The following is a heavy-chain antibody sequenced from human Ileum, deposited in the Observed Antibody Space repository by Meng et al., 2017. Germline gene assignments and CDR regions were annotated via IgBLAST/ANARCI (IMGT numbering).Heavy chain of an antibody. D-gene: IGHD3-10*01. Sequence: QVQLQQWGAGLLKPSETLSLTCAVYGGSFSGYYWTWIRQPPGKGLEWIGEIHHSGSTNSNPSLKSRVTMSIDTSKIQFSLELSSVTAADAAVYYCARYGGSGSYWHFDPWGRGTLVTVSS. CDR1: GGSFSGYY. V-gene: IGHV4-34*01. J-gene: IGHJ2*01. CDR2: IHHSGST. CDR3: ARYGGSGSYWHFDP.